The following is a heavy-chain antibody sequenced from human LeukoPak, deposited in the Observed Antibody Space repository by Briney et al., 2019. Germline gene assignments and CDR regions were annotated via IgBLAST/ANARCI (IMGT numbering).Heavy chain of an antibody. V-gene: IGHV4-61*02. J-gene: IGHJ4*01. Sequence: SETLSLTCSVSGGSISSGSYYWNWIRQPAGKGLEWIGRIYTSGSTDYNPSLKSRVTISVDTSKNQFSLKLSSVTAADTAVYYFAKSNPFTQYHFYYWGQGTLVTVSS. CDR1: GGSISSGSYY. CDR3: AKSNPFTQYHFYY. D-gene: IGHD2-2*02. CDR2: IYTSGST.